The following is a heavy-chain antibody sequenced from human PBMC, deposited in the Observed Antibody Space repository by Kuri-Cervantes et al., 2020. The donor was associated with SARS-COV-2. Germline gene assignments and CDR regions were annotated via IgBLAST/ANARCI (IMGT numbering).Heavy chain of an antibody. Sequence: SETLSLTYTASGGSISSSYFWGWIRQPPGKGLEWIGSVHYNGNTYHNPSLKSRLTISVDTSKNQFSLNLSSVTAADTAVYYCARATLTMNFDYWGPGALVTVSS. J-gene: IGHJ4*02. CDR1: GGSISSSYF. V-gene: IGHV4-39*07. D-gene: IGHD3-3*01. CDR3: ARATLTMNFDY. CDR2: VHYNGNT.